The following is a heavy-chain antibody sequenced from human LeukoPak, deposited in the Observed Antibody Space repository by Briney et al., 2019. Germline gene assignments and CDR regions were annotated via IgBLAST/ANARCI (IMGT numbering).Heavy chain of an antibody. V-gene: IGHV4-39*01. CDR3: ARTLYYYDSSGYYQAFDI. J-gene: IGHJ3*02. CDR2: IYYSGST. CDR1: GGSISSSSYY. Sequence: PSETLSLTCTVSGGSISSSSYYWGWIRQPPGKGLEWIGSIYYSGSTYYNPSLKSRVTISVDTSKSQFSLKLSSVTAADTAVYYCARTLYYYDSSGYYQAFDIWGQGTMVTVSS. D-gene: IGHD3-22*01.